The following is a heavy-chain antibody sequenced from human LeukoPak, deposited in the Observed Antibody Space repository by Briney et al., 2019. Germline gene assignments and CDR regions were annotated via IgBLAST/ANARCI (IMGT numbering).Heavy chain of an antibody. CDR1: GGSFSGYY. CDR3: ARTSGYGDYVELDY. Sequence: LSLTCAVYGGSFSGYYWSWIRQAPGKGLEWVSYISSSGSTIYYADSVKGRFTISRDNAKNSLYLQMNSLRAEDTAVYYCARTSGYGDYVELDYWGQGTLVTVSS. J-gene: IGHJ4*02. D-gene: IGHD4-17*01. V-gene: IGHV3-11*01. CDR2: ISSSGSTI.